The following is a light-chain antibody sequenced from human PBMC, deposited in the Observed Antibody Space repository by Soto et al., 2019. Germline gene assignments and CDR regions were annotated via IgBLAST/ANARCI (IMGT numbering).Light chain of an antibody. Sequence: AIQMTQSPSSLSASVGDRVTITCRASQGIRNDLGWYQHKPGKAPELLIFAASTLQSGVPSRFSGSGSSTDFTLTISSLQPEDFATYYCLQDYNYPRTFGGGTKVDIK. CDR3: LQDYNYPRT. CDR1: QGIRND. V-gene: IGKV1-6*01. J-gene: IGKJ4*01. CDR2: AAS.